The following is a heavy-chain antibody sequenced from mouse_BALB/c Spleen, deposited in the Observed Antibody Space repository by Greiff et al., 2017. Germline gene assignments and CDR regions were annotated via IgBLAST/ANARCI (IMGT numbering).Heavy chain of an antibody. D-gene: IGHD1-1*01. CDR1: GFNIKDTY. J-gene: IGHJ3*01. CDR3: ARGDYYYGRSYVD. CDR2: IDPANGNT. V-gene: IGHV14-3*02. Sequence: VQLQQSGAELVKPGASVKLSCTASGFNIKDTYMHWVKQRPEQGLEWIGRIDPANGNTKYDPKFQGKATITADTSSNTAYLQLSSLTSEDTAVYYCARGDYYYGRSYVDWGQGTLVTVSA.